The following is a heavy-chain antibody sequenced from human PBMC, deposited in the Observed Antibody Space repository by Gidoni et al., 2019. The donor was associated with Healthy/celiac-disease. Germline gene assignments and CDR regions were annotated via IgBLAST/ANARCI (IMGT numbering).Heavy chain of an antibody. V-gene: IGHV3-23*01. Sequence: EVQLLESGGGLVQHGGSLRLSCAASGFTFRSYARSWVRQAPGKGLEWVSAISGSGGSTYYADSVKGRFTISRDNSKNTLYLQMNSLRAEDTAVYYCAKDGSAYSSSWGFFRYWGQGTLVTVSS. J-gene: IGHJ4*02. CDR3: AKDGSAYSSSWGFFRY. D-gene: IGHD6-6*01. CDR2: ISGSGGST. CDR1: GFTFRSYA.